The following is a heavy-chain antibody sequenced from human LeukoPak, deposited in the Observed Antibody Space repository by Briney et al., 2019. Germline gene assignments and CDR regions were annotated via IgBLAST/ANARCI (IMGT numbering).Heavy chain of an antibody. CDR3: ARDLNIDYYDSGPFRY. CDR1: GYTFTGYY. J-gene: IGHJ4*02. Sequence: ASVKVSCKASGYTFTGYYMHWVRQAPGQGLEWMGWINPNSGGTNYAQKFQGRVTMTTDTSTSTAYMELRSLRSDDTAVYYCARDLNIDYYDSGPFRYWGQGTLVTVSS. D-gene: IGHD3-22*01. CDR2: INPNSGGT. V-gene: IGHV1-2*02.